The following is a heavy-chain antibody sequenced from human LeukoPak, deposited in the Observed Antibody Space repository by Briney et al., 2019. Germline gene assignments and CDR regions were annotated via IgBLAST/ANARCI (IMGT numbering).Heavy chain of an antibody. V-gene: IGHV3-7*01. J-gene: IGHJ4*02. CDR1: GFTFSNFW. Sequence: GGSLRLSCAASGFTFSNFWMSWVRQAPGKGREWVANINPDGDGMRFVDSVKGRFTMSRDNAQSSLHLQMNSLRVEDTAFYYCAAWTDRGYSYWGQGVLVTVSS. CDR3: AAWTDRGYSY. D-gene: IGHD5-12*01. CDR2: INPDGDGM.